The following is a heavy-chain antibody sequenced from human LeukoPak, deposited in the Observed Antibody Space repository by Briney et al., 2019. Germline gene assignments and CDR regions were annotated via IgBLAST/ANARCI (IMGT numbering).Heavy chain of an antibody. CDR1: GFTVSDNY. V-gene: IGHV3-53*01. CDR2: MYSRGDT. Sequence: GGSLRLSCAASGFTVSDNYMSWLRQAPGKGLEWVSVMYSRGDTYYANSVKGRFTFSRDISNNTLYLQMNGLRNEDTAMYYCARDAPQVPAAGVLASWGQGTLVIVSS. CDR3: ARDAPQVPAAGVLAS. D-gene: IGHD6-13*01. J-gene: IGHJ5*02.